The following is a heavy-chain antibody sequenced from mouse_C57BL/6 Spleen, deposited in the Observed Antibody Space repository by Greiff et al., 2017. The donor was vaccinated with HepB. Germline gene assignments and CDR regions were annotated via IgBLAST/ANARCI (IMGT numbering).Heavy chain of an antibody. CDR3: TTEVLPYGSSPAWVAY. V-gene: IGHV14-1*01. CDR1: GFNIKDYY. CDR2: IDPEDGDT. D-gene: IGHD1-1*01. Sequence: EVKLMESGAELVRPGASVKLSCTASGFNIKDYYMHWVKQRPEQGLEWIGRIDPEDGDTEYAPKFQGKATMTADTSSNTAYLQRSSLTSEDTAVYYCTTEVLPYGSSPAWVAYWGQGTLVTVSA. J-gene: IGHJ3*01.